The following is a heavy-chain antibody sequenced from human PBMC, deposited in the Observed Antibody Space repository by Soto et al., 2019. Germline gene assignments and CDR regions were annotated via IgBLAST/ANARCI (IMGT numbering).Heavy chain of an antibody. CDR3: APLSVSLSGPYGIHV. CDR2: MLYSGLT. CDR1: GYSVSSSDYY. V-gene: IGHV4-39*01. Sequence: SETLSLTCSVSGYSVSSSDYYWAWIRQPPGKGLEWIGSMLYSGLTYYNPSLKSRVTLSVDTSKNQFSVRLNSVTASDTAVYCCAPLSVSLSGPYGIHVWGQGTTVTVSS. J-gene: IGHJ6*02. D-gene: IGHD2-15*01.